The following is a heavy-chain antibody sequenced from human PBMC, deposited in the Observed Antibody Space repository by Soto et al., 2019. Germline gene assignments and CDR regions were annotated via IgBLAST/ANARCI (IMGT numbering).Heavy chain of an antibody. CDR2: IYYSGST. Sequence: PSETPSLTCTVSGGSISSGDYYWSWIRQPPGKGLEWIGYIYYSGSTYYNPSLKSRVTISVDTSKNQFSLKLSSVTAADTAVYYCAREGSAYYYDSSGYYYSNWFDPWGQATLVTVSS. CDR3: AREGSAYYYDSSGYYYSNWFDP. D-gene: IGHD3-22*01. V-gene: IGHV4-30-4*01. J-gene: IGHJ5*02. CDR1: GGSISSGDYY.